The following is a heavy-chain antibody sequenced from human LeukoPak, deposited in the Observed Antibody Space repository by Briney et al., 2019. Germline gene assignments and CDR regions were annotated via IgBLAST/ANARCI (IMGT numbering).Heavy chain of an antibody. CDR2: IYTSGST. J-gene: IGHJ4*02. CDR1: GGSISSGSYY. D-gene: IGHD3-10*01. V-gene: IGHV4-61*02. CDR3: AKESGTALDY. Sequence: SQTLSLTCTVSGGSISSGSYYWSWIRQPAGKGLEWIGRIYTSGSTNYNPSLKSRVTISVDTSKNQFSLKLSSVTAADTAVYYCAKESGTALDYWGQGTLVTVSS.